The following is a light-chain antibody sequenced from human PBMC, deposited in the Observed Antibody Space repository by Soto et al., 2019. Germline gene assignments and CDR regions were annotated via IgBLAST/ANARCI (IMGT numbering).Light chain of an antibody. J-gene: IGLJ1*01. CDR3: ATWDDSLNGYV. Sequence: QSVLTQPPSASESPGQRVTISCSGSSSNVGSNAVNWYQQLPGTAPTLLIYSNNERLSGVPDRFSGSKSGTSASLAISGLQPEDEADYYCATWDDSLNGYVFGTGTKV. CDR1: SSNVGSNA. V-gene: IGLV1-44*01. CDR2: SNN.